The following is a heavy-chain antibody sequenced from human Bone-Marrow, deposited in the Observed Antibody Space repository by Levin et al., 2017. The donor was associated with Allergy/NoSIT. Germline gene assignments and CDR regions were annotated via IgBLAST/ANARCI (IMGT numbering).Heavy chain of an antibody. CDR1: TCA. V-gene: IGHV3-23*01. CDR3: ARTPTPYYEPFFDY. D-gene: IGHD3-3*01. J-gene: IGHJ4*01. CDR2: ISGNGIST. Sequence: TCAMNWVRQAPGEGLQWVSSISGNGISTYYADAVKGRFIISRDNSKNTLFLELNSLRVDDTAFYYCARTPTPYYEPFFDYWGHGILVTVSS.